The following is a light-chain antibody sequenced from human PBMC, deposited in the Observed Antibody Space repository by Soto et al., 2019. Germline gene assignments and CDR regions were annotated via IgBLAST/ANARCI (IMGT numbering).Light chain of an antibody. CDR3: QQYNNWPPWT. J-gene: IGKJ1*01. V-gene: IGKV4-1*01. CDR2: WAS. CDR1: LSVFYSSNNQNY. Sequence: DIVMTQSPDSLTVSLGERATINCKSSLSVFYSSNNQNYLAWYQHKPGQPPKLLIYWASTRESGVPDRFSGSGSGTDFTLTFSSLQAEDAAVYYCQQYNNWPPWTFGQGTKVEIK.